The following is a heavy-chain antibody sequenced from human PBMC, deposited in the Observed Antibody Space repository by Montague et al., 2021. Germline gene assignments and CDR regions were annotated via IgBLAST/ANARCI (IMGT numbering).Heavy chain of an antibody. D-gene: IGHD3-10*01. CDR3: ARDSPVVEPWVGEHKGAFDI. CDR1: GDSISSYEYY. V-gene: IGHV4-4*07. Sequence: SETLSLTCSVSGDSISSYEYYWTWIRQPAGRGLEWIGRVYKRGDTNTNPSLRSRLTLSVDTSKNHVSPTLTSVTAADTAVYFCARDSPVVEPWVGEHKGAFDIWGQGTMVTVSS. J-gene: IGHJ3*02. CDR2: VYKRGDT.